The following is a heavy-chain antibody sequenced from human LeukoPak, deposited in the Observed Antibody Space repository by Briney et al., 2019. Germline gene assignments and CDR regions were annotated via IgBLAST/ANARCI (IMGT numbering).Heavy chain of an antibody. D-gene: IGHD5-18*01. CDR3: ARGRSYGFDFDS. Sequence: SETLSLTCDVSGVSINTCCYYWTLIRQPPGKGLEWIGYKYYSGSTRYNSSLRSRLTISLDSSKNQFSLRLTSVTAADTAVYYCARGRSYGFDFDSWGPGTLVIVSS. CDR2: KYYSGST. CDR1: GVSINTCCYY. J-gene: IGHJ4*02. V-gene: IGHV4-61*01.